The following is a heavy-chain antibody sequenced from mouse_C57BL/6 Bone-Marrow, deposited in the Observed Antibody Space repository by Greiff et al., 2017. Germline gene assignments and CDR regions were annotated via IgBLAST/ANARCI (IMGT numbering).Heavy chain of an antibody. D-gene: IGHD2-1*01. V-gene: IGHV1-55*01. CDR3: ARKGERSWYWFAY. CDR1: GSTFTSYW. CDR2: IYPGSGST. J-gene: IGHJ3*01. Sequence: QVHVKQPGAELVRPGASVKMSCKASGSTFTSYWITWVKQRPGQGLEWIGDIYPGSGSTNYNQKFKSKATLTVAPSSSKAYMQRSSLTSEDSAVEYCARKGERSWYWFAYGGQGTMVTVAA.